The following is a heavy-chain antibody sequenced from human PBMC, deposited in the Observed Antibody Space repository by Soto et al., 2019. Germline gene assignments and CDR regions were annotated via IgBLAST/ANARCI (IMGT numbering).Heavy chain of an antibody. CDR1: GFSISSYY. CDR3: ARKMPTMIVVVIQNWFDP. CDR2: INHSGST. D-gene: IGHD3-22*01. J-gene: IGHJ5*02. V-gene: IGHV4-34*01. Sequence: PSETLSLTCTVSGFSISSYYWSWIRQPPGKGLEWIGEINHSGSTNYNPSLKSRVTISVDTSKNQFSLKLSSVTAADTAVYYCARKMPTMIVVVIQNWFDPWGQGTLVTVSS.